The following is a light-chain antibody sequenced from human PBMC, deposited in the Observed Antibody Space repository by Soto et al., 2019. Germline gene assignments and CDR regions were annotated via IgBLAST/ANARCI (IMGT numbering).Light chain of an antibody. CDR2: AVS. CDR1: QGIRND. V-gene: IGKV1-6*01. Sequence: AIQMTQSPSSLSASVGDRVTITCRASQGIRNDLGWYQQKPGKAPKLLIYAVSHLQSGVPSRFSGSGSGTDFTLAISSLQPEDFATYYCLQDYNYPRTFGQGTKVEMK. J-gene: IGKJ1*01. CDR3: LQDYNYPRT.